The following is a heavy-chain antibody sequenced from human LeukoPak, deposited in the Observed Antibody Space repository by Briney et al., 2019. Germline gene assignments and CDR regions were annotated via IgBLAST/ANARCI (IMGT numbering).Heavy chain of an antibody. CDR2: IIPILGIA. Sequence: SVKVSCKASGGTFSSYAISWVRQAPGQGLEWMGRIIPILGIANYAQKLQGRVTMTTDTSTSTAYMELRSLRSDDTAVYYCARDTNGLPFYWGQGTLVTVSS. V-gene: IGHV1-69*04. CDR1: GGTFSSYA. CDR3: ARDTNGLPFY. J-gene: IGHJ4*02. D-gene: IGHD2-8*01.